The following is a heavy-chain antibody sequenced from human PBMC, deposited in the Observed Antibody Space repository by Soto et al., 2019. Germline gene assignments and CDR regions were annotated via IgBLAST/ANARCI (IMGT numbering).Heavy chain of an antibody. J-gene: IGHJ4*02. V-gene: IGHV3-15*01. CDR2: IKSKTDGGTT. CDR1: GFTFSNAG. CDR3: TTGVTYYYDSSADY. D-gene: IGHD3-22*01. Sequence: GGSLRPSFAASGFTFSNAGMSWVRQAPGKGLEWVGRIKSKTDGGTTDYAAPVKGRFTISRDDSKNTLYLQMNSLKTEDTAVYYCTTGVTYYYDSSADYWGQGTLVTVSS.